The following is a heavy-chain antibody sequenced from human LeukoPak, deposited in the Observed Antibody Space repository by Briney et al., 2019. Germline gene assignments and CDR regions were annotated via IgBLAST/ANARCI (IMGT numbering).Heavy chain of an antibody. J-gene: IGHJ4*02. Sequence: GSSVKVSCKASGGTFSSYAISWVRQAPGQGLEWMGGIIPIFGTANYAQKFQGRVTITTDESTSTAYMELSSLRSEDTAVYYCARGSSVVGATSRYFDYWGQGTLVTVSS. CDR2: IIPIFGTA. CDR3: ARGSSVVGATSRYFDY. CDR1: GGTFSSYA. V-gene: IGHV1-69*05. D-gene: IGHD1-26*01.